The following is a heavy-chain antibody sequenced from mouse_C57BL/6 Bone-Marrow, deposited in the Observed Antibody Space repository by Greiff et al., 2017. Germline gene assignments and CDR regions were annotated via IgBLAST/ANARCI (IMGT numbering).Heavy chain of an antibody. V-gene: IGHV1-9*01. D-gene: IGHD3-1*01. J-gene: IGHJ3*01. CDR3: ARGGLCGFAY. Sequence: QVQLKESGAELMKPGASVKLSCKATGYTFTGYWIEWVKQRPGHGLEWIGEILPGSSSTNYNEKFKGKATFTADTSSNTAYMQLSSLTTEDSAIYYCARGGLCGFAYWGQGTLVTVSA. CDR1: GYTFTGYW. CDR2: ILPGSSST.